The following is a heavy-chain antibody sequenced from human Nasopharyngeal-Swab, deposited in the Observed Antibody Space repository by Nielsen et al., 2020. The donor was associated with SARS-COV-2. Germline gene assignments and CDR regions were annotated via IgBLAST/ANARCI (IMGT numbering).Heavy chain of an antibody. V-gene: IGHV3-23*02. CDR2: ISGSGAST. D-gene: IGHD6-19*01. CDR1: GFTFGTFA. Sequence: GESLKISCGTSGFTFGTFAMGWVRQASGKGLEWVSVISGSGASTYYGDSVNGRFVISRDNSKNNLYLQMNNLKVEDAAIYYCVKKGQQWLADDAFDTWGQGTLVTISS. CDR3: VKKGQQWLADDAFDT. J-gene: IGHJ3*02.